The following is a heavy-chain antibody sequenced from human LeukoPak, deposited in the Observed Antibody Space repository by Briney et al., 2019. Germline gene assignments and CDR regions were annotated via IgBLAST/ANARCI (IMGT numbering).Heavy chain of an antibody. CDR2: ISSSGSTI. D-gene: IGHD3-10*02. J-gene: IGHJ6*04. V-gene: IGHV3-48*03. Sequence: SGGSLRLSCAASGFTFSSYEMNWVRQAPGKGLEWVSYISSSGSTIYYADSVKGRFTISRDNAKNSLYLQMNSLRAEDTAVYYCAELGITMIGGVWGNGTTVTISP. CDR3: AELGITMIGGV. CDR1: GFTFSSYE.